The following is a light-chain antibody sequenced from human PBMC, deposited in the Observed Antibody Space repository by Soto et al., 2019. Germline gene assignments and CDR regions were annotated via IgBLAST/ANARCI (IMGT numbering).Light chain of an antibody. Sequence: EVVLTQSPATLSLSPGERATLSCRASQSVNSYLAWYQQKPGQAPRLLIYDSSNRATGTPARFSGSGSGTGFTLTISSLEPEDFAVYYCQQRSNWPLTFGGGTKVEIK. CDR2: DSS. V-gene: IGKV3-11*01. CDR1: QSVNSY. CDR3: QQRSNWPLT. J-gene: IGKJ4*01.